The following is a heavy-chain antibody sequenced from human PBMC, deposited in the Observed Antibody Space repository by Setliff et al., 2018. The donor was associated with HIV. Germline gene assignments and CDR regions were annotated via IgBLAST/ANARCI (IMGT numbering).Heavy chain of an antibody. V-gene: IGHV1-46*01. CDR3: ARDPAPSSSASYFQH. CDR1: GYTFTRYF. Sequence: ASVKVSCKASGYTFTRYFMHCVRQAPGQGLEWLGMINPSGGSTWYAQKFQGRVTMTGDTSTNTLYMELSSLRSEDTAVYYCARDPAPSSSASYFQHWGQGTTVTVSS. D-gene: IGHD6-6*01. J-gene: IGHJ1*01. CDR2: INPSGGST.